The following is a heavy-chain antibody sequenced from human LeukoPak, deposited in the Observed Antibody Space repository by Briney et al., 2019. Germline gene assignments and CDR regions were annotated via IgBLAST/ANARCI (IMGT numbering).Heavy chain of an antibody. CDR1: GYSISSGYY. CDR3: AREVRQEQQGYFDY. V-gene: IGHV4-38-2*02. D-gene: IGHD6-13*01. J-gene: IGHJ4*02. Sequence: SETLSLTCTVSGYSISSGYYWGWIRQPPGKGLEWIGSIYHSGSTYYNPSLKSRVTISVDTSKNQFSLKLSSVTAADTAVYYCAREVRQEQQGYFDYWGQGTLVTVSS. CDR2: IYHSGST.